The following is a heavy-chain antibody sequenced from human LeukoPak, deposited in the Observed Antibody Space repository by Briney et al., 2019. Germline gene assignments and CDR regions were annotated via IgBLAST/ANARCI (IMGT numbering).Heavy chain of an antibody. CDR3: ARRVYDFWSGYPFDY. J-gene: IGHJ4*02. CDR1: GVSISSSSYY. CDR2: IYYSGST. Sequence: SETLSLTCTVSGVSISSSSYYWGWIRQPPGKGLEWTGSIYYSGSTYYNPSLKSRVTISVDTSKNQFSLKLSSVTAADTAVYYCARRVYDFWSGYPFDYWGQGTLVTVSS. V-gene: IGHV4-39*01. D-gene: IGHD3-3*01.